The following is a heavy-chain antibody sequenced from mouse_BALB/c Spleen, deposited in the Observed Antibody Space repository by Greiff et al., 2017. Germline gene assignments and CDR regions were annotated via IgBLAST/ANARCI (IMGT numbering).Heavy chain of an antibody. CDR2: IDPANGNT. J-gene: IGHJ2*01. Sequence: EVHLVESGAELVKPGASVKLSCTASGFNIKDTYMHWVKQRPEQGLEWIGRIDPANGNTKYDPKFQGKATITADTSSNTAYLQLSSLTSEDTAVYYCARGLLRYYFDYWGQGTTLTVSS. CDR1: GFNIKDTY. CDR3: ARGLLRYYFDY. D-gene: IGHD2-3*01. V-gene: IGHV14-3*02.